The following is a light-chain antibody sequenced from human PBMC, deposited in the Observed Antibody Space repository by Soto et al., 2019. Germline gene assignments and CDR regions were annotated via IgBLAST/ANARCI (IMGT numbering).Light chain of an antibody. Sequence: TVLTQSPATLSLSPGERATLSCRASQSVSRYYLSWYQQRPGQPPRLLIYGASTRATGIPARFSGSGSGADFTLTITSLQLEDFAVYYCQQALTFCGGTRVEIK. CDR2: GAS. V-gene: IGKV3D-7*01. J-gene: IGKJ4*01. CDR1: QSVSRYY. CDR3: QQALT.